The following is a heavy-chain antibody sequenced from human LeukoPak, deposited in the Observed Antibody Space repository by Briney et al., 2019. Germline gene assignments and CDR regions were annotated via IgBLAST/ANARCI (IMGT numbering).Heavy chain of an antibody. D-gene: IGHD6-13*01. J-gene: IGHJ4*02. V-gene: IGHV3-30-3*02. Sequence: GGSLRLSCAASGSTFRSYAMHWVRQAPGKGLEWVAVISYDGSNKHYADSVKGRFTISRDSSKNTLYLEMNSLRADDTAVYYCAKMGIWTYYYFDYWGQGTLVTVSS. CDR2: ISYDGSNK. CDR3: AKMGIWTYYYFDY. CDR1: GSTFRSYA.